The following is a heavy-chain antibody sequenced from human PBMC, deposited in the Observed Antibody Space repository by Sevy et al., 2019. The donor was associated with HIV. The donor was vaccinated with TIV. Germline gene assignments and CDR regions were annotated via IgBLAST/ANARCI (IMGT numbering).Heavy chain of an antibody. CDR3: ATTKDYYEDSGSPFDY. CDR1: GYTLTKLS. J-gene: IGHJ4*02. CDR2: FDPEDGET. V-gene: IGHV1-24*01. D-gene: IGHD3-22*01. Sequence: ASVKVSCKVSGYTLTKLSMHWVGQAPGKGLEGMGSFDPEDGETIYQQKLKGRVTMTEDTSTDTAYMELSSLRSEDTAVYYCATTKDYYEDSGSPFDYWGQGTLVTVSS.